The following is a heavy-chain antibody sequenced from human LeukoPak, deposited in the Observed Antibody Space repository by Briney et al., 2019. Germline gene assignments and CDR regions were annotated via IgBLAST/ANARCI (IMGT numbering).Heavy chain of an antibody. Sequence: PGGSLRLSCAASGFTFNTHAISWVRQAPGKGLEWVAAVSDTGDLRNSANSVKGRFAISRDNSKNTAFLQMYSLRAEDTALYYCVKGGLRSGYSFEDWGQGTLVSVSS. J-gene: IGHJ4*02. V-gene: IGHV3-23*01. D-gene: IGHD3-9*01. CDR2: VSDTGDLR. CDR3: VKGGLRSGYSFED. CDR1: GFTFNTHA.